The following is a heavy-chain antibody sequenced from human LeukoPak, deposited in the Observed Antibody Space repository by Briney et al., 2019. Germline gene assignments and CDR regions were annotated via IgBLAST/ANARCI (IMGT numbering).Heavy chain of an antibody. V-gene: IGHV3-23*01. J-gene: IGHJ4*02. CDR3: AKGPRQQLVTRFDN. CDR2: IGGSGGST. CDR1: GVTFSPYA. D-gene: IGHD6-13*01. Sequence: PVGSLRLSCAASGVTFSPYAMIRVLQALAKGLELLSDIGGSGGSTYYADSVKGRYTVSRDNSKNTLYLQMSSLSADDTAVYYCAKGPRQQLVTRFDNWGQGTLVTVSS.